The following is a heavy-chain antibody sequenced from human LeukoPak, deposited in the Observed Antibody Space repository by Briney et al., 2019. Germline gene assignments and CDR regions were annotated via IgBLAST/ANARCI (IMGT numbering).Heavy chain of an antibody. CDR1: GFTFSSYW. J-gene: IGHJ3*01. Sequence: GGSLRLSCAASGFTFSSYWMSWSRQAPGKGLEWVASINSDGSEGYYADVVKGRFTISRDNAKNSLYLQINSLRAEDTAVYYCARSSYSGSSSVWGQGTMVTVSS. CDR2: INSDGSEG. CDR3: ARSSYSGSSSV. D-gene: IGHD6-6*01. V-gene: IGHV3-7*03.